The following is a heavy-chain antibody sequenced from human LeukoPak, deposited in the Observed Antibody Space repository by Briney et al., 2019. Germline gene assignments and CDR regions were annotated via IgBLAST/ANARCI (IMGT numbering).Heavy chain of an antibody. V-gene: IGHV3-23*01. Sequence: GGSLRLSCAASGFFFSTYAMSWVRQAPGKGLEWVSSISGSGDNTYYADSVKGRFTVSRDNSKSTLYLQMNSLRAEDTALYFCAKDTSVDYYDSRGYYYYYYGLDVWGQGTTVTVSS. J-gene: IGHJ6*02. D-gene: IGHD3-22*01. CDR2: ISGSGDNT. CDR3: AKDTSVDYYDSRGYYYYYYGLDV. CDR1: GFFFSTYA.